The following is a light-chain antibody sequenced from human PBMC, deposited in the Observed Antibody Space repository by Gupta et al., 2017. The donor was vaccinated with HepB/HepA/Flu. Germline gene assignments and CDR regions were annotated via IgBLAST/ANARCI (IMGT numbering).Light chain of an antibody. CDR3: QSYDSSNHVV. CDR1: SGSIASNY. Sequence: NFMLTQPHSVSESPGKTVTISCTGSSGSIASNYVQWYQQRPGSAPTTVIYEDNQRPSGVPDRFSGSIDSSSNPASLTISGLKTEDEADYYCQSYDSSNHVVVGGGTKLTVL. J-gene: IGLJ2*01. CDR2: EDN. V-gene: IGLV6-57*02.